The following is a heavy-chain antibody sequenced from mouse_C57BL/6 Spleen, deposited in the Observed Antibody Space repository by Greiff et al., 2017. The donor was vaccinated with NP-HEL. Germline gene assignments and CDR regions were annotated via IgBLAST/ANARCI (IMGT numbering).Heavy chain of an antibody. J-gene: IGHJ2*01. Sequence: LVESGAELVRPGASVTLSCKASGYTFTDYEMHWVKQTPVHGLEWIGAIDPENGGTAYNQKFKGKAILTADKSSSTAYMELRSLTSEDSAVYSCTREDRAREWGQGTTLTVSS. CDR1: GYTFTDYE. D-gene: IGHD3-3*01. CDR2: IDPENGGT. V-gene: IGHV1-15*01. CDR3: TREDRARE.